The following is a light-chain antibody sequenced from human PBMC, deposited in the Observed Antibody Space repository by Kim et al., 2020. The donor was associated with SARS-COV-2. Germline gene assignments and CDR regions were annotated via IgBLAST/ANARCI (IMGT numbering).Light chain of an antibody. Sequence: EIVLAQSPGTLSLSPGERATLSCRASQSISSAFLAWYQQKPGQAPRLLIYAASTRATGIPDRFSGSGSGTDFTLIISRLEPDDFAVYYCQHYDSSWWTFGQGTKVDIK. V-gene: IGKV3-20*01. J-gene: IGKJ1*01. CDR3: QHYDSSWWT. CDR1: QSISSAF. CDR2: AAS.